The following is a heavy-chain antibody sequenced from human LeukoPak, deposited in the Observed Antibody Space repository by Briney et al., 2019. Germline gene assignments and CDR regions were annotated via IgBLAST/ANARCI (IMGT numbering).Heavy chain of an antibody. V-gene: IGHV4-61*01. CDR1: GGSVSSGSHY. D-gene: IGHD3-22*01. CDR3: ARAVVLYYFDY. Sequence: PSETLSLTCTVSGGSVSSGSHYWSWIRQPPGKRLEWIGYINDSGSTCYNPSLKSRVTISVDTSQNQFSLKLTSVTAADTAVYYCARAVVLYYFDYWGQGTLVTVSS. J-gene: IGHJ4*02. CDR2: INDSGST.